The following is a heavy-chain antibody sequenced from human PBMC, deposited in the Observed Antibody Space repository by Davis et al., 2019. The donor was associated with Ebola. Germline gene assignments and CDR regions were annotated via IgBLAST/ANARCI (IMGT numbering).Heavy chain of an antibody. CDR2: ISAYNGDT. CDR3: ARDWGGYGLDV. Sequence: ASVKVSCKASGYTFTDFAFSWVRQAPGQGLEWVGWISAYNGDTNYVQRFHGRVTMATDTSTSTAYMELRSLTSDDTAVYYCARDWGGYGLDVWGQGTTVTVSS. V-gene: IGHV1-18*01. D-gene: IGHD3-16*01. J-gene: IGHJ6*02. CDR1: GYTFTDFA.